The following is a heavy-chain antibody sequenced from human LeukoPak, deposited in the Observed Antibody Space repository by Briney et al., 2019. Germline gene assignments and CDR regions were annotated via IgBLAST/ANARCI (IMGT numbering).Heavy chain of an antibody. CDR2: INHSGST. V-gene: IGHV4-34*01. Sequence: SETLSLTCAVYGGSFSGYYWSWIRQPPGKGLEWIGEINHSGSTNYNPSLKSRVTISVDTSKNQFSLKLSSVTAADSAVYYCARVPYYYDSSGYSRGIWFDPWGQGTLVTVSS. D-gene: IGHD3-22*01. CDR3: ARVPYYYDSSGYSRGIWFDP. CDR1: GGSFSGYY. J-gene: IGHJ5*02.